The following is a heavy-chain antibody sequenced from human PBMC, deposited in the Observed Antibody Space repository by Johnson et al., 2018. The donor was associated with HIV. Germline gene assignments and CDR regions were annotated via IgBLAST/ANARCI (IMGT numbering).Heavy chain of an antibody. J-gene: IGHJ3*02. Sequence: EKLVESGGGLVQPVGSLRLSCAASGFTFSSYAMSWVRQAPGKGLEWVSAISGSGGSTYYADSVKGRFTISRDNSKNTLYLQMNSLRAEDTAVYYCAKDNYYDSSGSGAGGPYDAFDIWGQGTMVTVSS. V-gene: IGHV3-23*04. CDR1: GFTFSSYA. CDR3: AKDNYYDSSGSGAGGPYDAFDI. CDR2: ISGSGGST. D-gene: IGHD3-22*01.